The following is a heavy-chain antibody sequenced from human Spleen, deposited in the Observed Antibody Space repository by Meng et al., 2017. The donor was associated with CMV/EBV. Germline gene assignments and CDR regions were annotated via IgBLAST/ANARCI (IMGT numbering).Heavy chain of an antibody. J-gene: IGHJ4*02. Sequence: ASVKVSCKASGYTFTSYAMHWVRQAPGQRLEWMGWINPNSGGTNYAQKFQGRVTMTRDTSISTAYMELNRLRSDDTAVYYCARVRWELLPLDYWGQGTLVTVSS. V-gene: IGHV1-2*02. CDR1: GYTFTSYA. CDR2: INPNSGGT. D-gene: IGHD2-15*01. CDR3: ARVRWELLPLDY.